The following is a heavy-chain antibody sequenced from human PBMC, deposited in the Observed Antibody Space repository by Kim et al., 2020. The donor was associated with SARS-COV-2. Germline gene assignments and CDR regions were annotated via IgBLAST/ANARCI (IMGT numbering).Heavy chain of an antibody. CDR1: GGSISCSSYY. V-gene: IGHV4-39*01. CDR3: AGEAAAIGHYYYYGMDV. CDR2: IYYSGST. J-gene: IGHJ6*02. D-gene: IGHD2-2*01. Sequence: SETLSLTCTVSGGSISCSSYYWGWIRQPPGKGLEWIGSIYYSGSTYYNPSLKSRVTISVDTSKNQFSLKLSSVTAADTAVYYCAGEAAAIGHYYYYGMDVWGQGTTVTVSS.